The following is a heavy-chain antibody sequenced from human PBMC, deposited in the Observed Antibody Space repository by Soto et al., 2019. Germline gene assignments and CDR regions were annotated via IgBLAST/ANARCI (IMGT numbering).Heavy chain of an antibody. V-gene: IGHV3-15*01. CDR2: IKSWSDGGKT. D-gene: IGHD1-1*01. CDR1: GFTFKNAW. CDR3: TTGTTVAKYYFDF. Sequence: EGQLVESGGGLVEPGETLRLSCAASGFTFKNAWMSWVRQAPGKGLEWVGRIKSWSDGGKTDYGAPVKGRCSISRDDAKNTLSLQMNSLRTEDTAVYYCTTGTTVAKYYFDFWGQGTLVTVSS. J-gene: IGHJ4*02.